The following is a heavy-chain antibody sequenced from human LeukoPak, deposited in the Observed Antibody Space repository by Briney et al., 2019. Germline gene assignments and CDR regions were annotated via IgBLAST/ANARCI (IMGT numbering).Heavy chain of an antibody. D-gene: IGHD3-10*01. CDR3: ATYITMVRGVTFDY. J-gene: IGHJ4*02. V-gene: IGHV4-34*01. CDR2: INHSGST. CDR1: GGSFSGYY. Sequence: PSETLSLTCAVYGGSFSGYYWSWIRQPPGKGLEWIGEINHSGSTNYNPSLKSRVTLSVDTSKNRFSLKLNSVTAADTAVYYCATYITMVRGVTFDYWGQGTLVTVSS.